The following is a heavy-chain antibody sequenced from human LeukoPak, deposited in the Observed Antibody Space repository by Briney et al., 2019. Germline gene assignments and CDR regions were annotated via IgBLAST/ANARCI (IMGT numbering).Heavy chain of an antibody. J-gene: IGHJ4*02. CDR2: IYSSGST. V-gene: IGHV4-59*08. Sequence: SGTLSLTRTVSGGSLSSYYWSWIRQTPGEGLGWIGYIYSSGSTNYNPSLKSRVTISVDTSKNQFSLKLTSVTAADTAVYYCARLNSVWRSYRYVDYWGQGTLVTVSS. D-gene: IGHD3-16*02. CDR3: ARLNSVWRSYRYVDY. CDR1: GGSLSSYY.